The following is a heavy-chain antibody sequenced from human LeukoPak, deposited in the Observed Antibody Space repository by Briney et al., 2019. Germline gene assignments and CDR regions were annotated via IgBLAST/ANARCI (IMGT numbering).Heavy chain of an antibody. CDR2: IYPGDSDT. V-gene: IGHV5-51*01. CDR3: ARHKSDYVWGSYRESDY. D-gene: IGHD3-16*02. J-gene: IGHJ4*02. Sequence: GESLKISCKGSGYSFTSYWIGWVRQMPGKGLGWMGIIYPGDSDTRYSPSFQGQVTISADKSISTAYLQWSSLKASDTAMYYCARHKSDYVWGSYRESDYWGQGTLVTVSS. CDR1: GYSFTSYW.